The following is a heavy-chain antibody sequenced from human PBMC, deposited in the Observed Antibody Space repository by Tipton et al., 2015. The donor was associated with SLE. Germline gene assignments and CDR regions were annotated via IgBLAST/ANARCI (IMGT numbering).Heavy chain of an antibody. J-gene: IGHJ6*02. Sequence: TLSLTCAVYGGSFSGYYWSWIRQPPGKGLEWIGEINHSGSTNYNPSLKSRVTISVDTSKNQFSLKLSSVTAADTAVYYCARVEVPGYYYGMDVWGQGTTVTVSS. CDR1: GGSFSGYY. V-gene: IGHV4-34*01. CDR2: INHSGST. D-gene: IGHD5-24*01. CDR3: ARVEVPGYYYGMDV.